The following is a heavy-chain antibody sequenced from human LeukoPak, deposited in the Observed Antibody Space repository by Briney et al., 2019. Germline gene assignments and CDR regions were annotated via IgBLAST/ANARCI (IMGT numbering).Heavy chain of an antibody. Sequence: ASVKVSCKASGYSFTSHDINWVRQATGQGLEWMGWMNPNSGNTGYAQKFQDRVTMTRNTSISTAYLELSSLGSEDTAVYYCARDQSYSSAWAVDWGQGTLVTVSS. CDR1: GYSFTSHD. J-gene: IGHJ4*02. CDR2: MNPNSGNT. D-gene: IGHD6-19*01. CDR3: ARDQSYSSAWAVD. V-gene: IGHV1-8*01.